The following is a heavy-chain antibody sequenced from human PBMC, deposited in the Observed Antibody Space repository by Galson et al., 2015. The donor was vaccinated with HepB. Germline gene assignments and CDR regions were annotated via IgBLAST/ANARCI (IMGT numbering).Heavy chain of an antibody. Sequence: CKVSGYTFSSYSITWVRQAPGQGLEWMGWISAYNRKTNYAQKFQGRVSMTTDTSTNTAYMELRRLRSDDTALYYCARGDWVLGVAATQNNWFDPWGQGTLVTVSS. D-gene: IGHD2-15*01. V-gene: IGHV1-18*01. CDR3: ARGDWVLGVAATQNNWFDP. CDR2: ISAYNRKT. J-gene: IGHJ5*02. CDR1: GYTFSSYS.